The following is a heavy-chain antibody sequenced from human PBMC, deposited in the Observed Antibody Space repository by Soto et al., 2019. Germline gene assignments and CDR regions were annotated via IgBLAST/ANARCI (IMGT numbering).Heavy chain of an antibody. CDR3: ARGEMRWLQSYFDY. CDR1: GFTFSSYA. CDR2: ISYDGSNK. D-gene: IGHD5-12*01. V-gene: IGHV3-30-3*01. J-gene: IGHJ4*02. Sequence: GSLRLSCAASGFTFSSYAMHWVCQAPGKGLEWVAVISYDGSNKYYADSVKGRFTISRDNSKNTLYLQMNSLRAEDTAVYYCARGEMRWLQSYFDYWGQGTLVTVSS.